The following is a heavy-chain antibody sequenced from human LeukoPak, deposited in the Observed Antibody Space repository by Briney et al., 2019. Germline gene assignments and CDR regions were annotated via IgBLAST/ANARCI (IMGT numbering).Heavy chain of an antibody. Sequence: GASVKVSCKASGYTFTSYDINWVRQATGQGLEWMGWMNPNSGNTGYAQKFQGRVTMTRNTSISTAYMELSSLRSEDTAVYYCARVPNLRYQLFWFDPWGQGTLVTVSS. D-gene: IGHD3-9*01. J-gene: IGHJ5*02. CDR3: ARVPNLRYQLFWFDP. V-gene: IGHV1-8*01. CDR1: GYTFTSYD. CDR2: MNPNSGNT.